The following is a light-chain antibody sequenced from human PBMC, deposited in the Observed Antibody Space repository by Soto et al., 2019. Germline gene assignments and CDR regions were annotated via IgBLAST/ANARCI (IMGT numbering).Light chain of an antibody. V-gene: IGKV1-12*01. CDR3: QQASSFPLT. CDR2: GAS. CDR1: QLISSW. J-gene: IGKJ4*01. Sequence: IQMTQSPSSVSASVGDSVTITCRASQLISSWLAWYQVKPGKAPKLLIYGASNRESGVPSRFSGSESGTLFTLTINSLQPEDFATYSCQQASSFPLTFGGGTEVEV.